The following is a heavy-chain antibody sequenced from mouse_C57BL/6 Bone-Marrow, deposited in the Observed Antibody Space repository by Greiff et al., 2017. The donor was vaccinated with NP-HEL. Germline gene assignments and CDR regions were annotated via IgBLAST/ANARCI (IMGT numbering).Heavy chain of an antibody. Sequence: QVQLQQPGAELVRPGSSVKLSCKASGYTFTSYWMDWVKQRPGQGLEWIGNIYPSDSETHYNQKFKDKATLTVDKSSSTAYMQLSSLTSEDAAVYYCARSEGYYYGSSLFDYWGQGTTLTVSS. V-gene: IGHV1-61*01. J-gene: IGHJ2*01. D-gene: IGHD1-1*01. CDR3: ARSEGYYYGSSLFDY. CDR2: IYPSDSET. CDR1: GYTFTSYW.